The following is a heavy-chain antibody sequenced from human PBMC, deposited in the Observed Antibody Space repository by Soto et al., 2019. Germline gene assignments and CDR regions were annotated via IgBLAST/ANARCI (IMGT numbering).Heavy chain of an antibody. Sequence: PGESLKISCKGSGYSFTSYWIGWVRQMPGKGLEWMGIIYPGDSDTRYSPSFQGQVTISADRSISTAYLQWSSLKASDTAMYYCARRQSDVYNYYGMDVWGQGTTVTVSS. J-gene: IGHJ6*02. CDR2: IYPGDSDT. D-gene: IGHD4-4*01. CDR3: ARRQSDVYNYYGMDV. CDR1: GYSFTSYW. V-gene: IGHV5-51*01.